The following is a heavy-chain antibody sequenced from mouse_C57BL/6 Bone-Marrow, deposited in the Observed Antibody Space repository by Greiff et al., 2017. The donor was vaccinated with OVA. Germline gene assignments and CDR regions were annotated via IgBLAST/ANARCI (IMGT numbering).Heavy chain of an antibody. CDR2: INPRSGYT. CDR3: ARCDYDPASYAMDY. V-gene: IGHV1-7*01. Sequence: QVQLQQSGTVLARPGASVKLSCKASGYTFTSYWMHWVKQRPGQGLEWIGYINPRSGYTKYNQKFKDKATLTADKSSSTAYMQLSSLTYEDSAVYYCARCDYDPASYAMDYWGQGTSVTVSS. J-gene: IGHJ4*01. D-gene: IGHD2-4*01. CDR1: GYTFTSYW.